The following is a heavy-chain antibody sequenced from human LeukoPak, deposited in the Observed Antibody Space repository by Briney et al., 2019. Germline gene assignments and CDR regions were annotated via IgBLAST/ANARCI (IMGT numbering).Heavy chain of an antibody. J-gene: IGHJ3*02. Sequence: PSETLSLTCAVSGGSISSSNWWSGVRPPPGKGLEWIGEIYHSGSTNYNPSLKSRVTISVDKSKNQFSLKLSSVTAADMAVYYCARERITMLVVARVDAFDIWGQGTMVTVS. CDR2: IYHSGST. CDR1: GGSISSSNW. CDR3: ARERITMLVVARVDAFDI. D-gene: IGHD3-22*01. V-gene: IGHV4-4*02.